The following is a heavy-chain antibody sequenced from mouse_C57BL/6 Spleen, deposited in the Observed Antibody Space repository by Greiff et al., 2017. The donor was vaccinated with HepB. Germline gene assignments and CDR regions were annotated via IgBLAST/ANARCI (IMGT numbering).Heavy chain of an antibody. J-gene: IGHJ4*01. D-gene: IGHD5-2*01. CDR1: GFTFSSYA. CDR2: ISDGGSYT. CDR3: ARGEYFYAMDY. Sequence: DVMLVESGGGLVKPGGSLKLSCAASGFTFSSYAMSWVRQTPEKRLEWVATISDGGSYTYYPDNVKGRFTISRDNAKNNLYLQMSHLKSEDTAMYYCARGEYFYAMDYWGQGTSVTVSS. V-gene: IGHV5-4*03.